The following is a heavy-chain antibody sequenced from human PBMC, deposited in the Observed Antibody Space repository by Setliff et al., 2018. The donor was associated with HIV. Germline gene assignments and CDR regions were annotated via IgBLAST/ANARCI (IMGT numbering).Heavy chain of an antibody. J-gene: IGHJ4*02. CDR1: GAPIRDSKW. Sequence: PSETLSLTCIVSGAPIRDSKWWSWVRQPPGKRREWIGEIDHSGSSDYNPSLKSRVTISVETSKNLFSLNVKSVTAADTAVYYCAIRRNFDWLLTSGPFDYWGQGILVTVSS. CDR3: AIRRNFDWLLTSGPFDY. D-gene: IGHD3-9*01. V-gene: IGHV4-4*02. CDR2: IDHSGSS.